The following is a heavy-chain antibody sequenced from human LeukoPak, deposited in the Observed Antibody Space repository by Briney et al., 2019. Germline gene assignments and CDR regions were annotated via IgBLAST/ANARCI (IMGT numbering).Heavy chain of an antibody. Sequence: GGSLRLSCAASGFTFSSYAMSWVRQAPGKGLEWDSAISGSGGSTYYADSVKGRFTISRDNSKNTLYLQMNSLRAEDTAVYYCAKREPTRDYYYYYMDVWGKGTTVTVSS. CDR1: GFTFSSYA. J-gene: IGHJ6*03. V-gene: IGHV3-23*01. CDR2: ISGSGGST. D-gene: IGHD1-14*01. CDR3: AKREPTRDYYYYYMDV.